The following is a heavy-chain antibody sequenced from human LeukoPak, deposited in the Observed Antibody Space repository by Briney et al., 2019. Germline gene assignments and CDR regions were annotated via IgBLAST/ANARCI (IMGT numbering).Heavy chain of an antibody. CDR1: GFTFSTYW. CDR2: IRSDESST. Sequence: GGSLRLSCAASGFTFSTYWMHWVRQAPGKGLLWVSGIRSDESSTIYADSVKGRFTISRDNARNTLYLQVNSLRAEDTAVYYCARDSSGWGFDYWGQGSLVTVSS. D-gene: IGHD6-25*01. J-gene: IGHJ4*02. V-gene: IGHV3-74*01. CDR3: ARDSSGWGFDY.